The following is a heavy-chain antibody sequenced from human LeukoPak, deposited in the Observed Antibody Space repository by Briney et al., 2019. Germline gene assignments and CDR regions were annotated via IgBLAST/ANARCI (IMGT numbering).Heavy chain of an antibody. CDR1: GYTFAGYY. CDR3: GGPYLWGSYHDAFDI. D-gene: IGHD3-16*02. J-gene: IGHJ3*02. V-gene: IGHV1-2*02. Sequence: ASLKVSCKASGYTFAGYYLHWVRQAPGQGLGWVGWINPNSGGTYYEQKFRGRVTMTRDTAISTAHTEMSTLGSYGTGLVYFGGPYLWGSYHDAFDIWGQGSMVTVSS. CDR2: INPNSGGT.